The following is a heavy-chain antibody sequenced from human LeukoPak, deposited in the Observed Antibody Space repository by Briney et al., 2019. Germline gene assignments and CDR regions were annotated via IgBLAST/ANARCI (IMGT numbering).Heavy chain of an antibody. Sequence: SQTLSLTCTVSGGSISSADYYWSWIRQPPGKGLEWIGYIYHSGSTYYNPPLKSRVTMSVDTSKNQFSLKLSSVTAADTAVYYCARAPNYSSSWDESALDIWGQGTMVTVSS. J-gene: IGHJ3*02. V-gene: IGHV4-30-4*01. D-gene: IGHD6-13*01. CDR3: ARAPNYSSSWDESALDI. CDR1: GGSISSADYY. CDR2: IYHSGST.